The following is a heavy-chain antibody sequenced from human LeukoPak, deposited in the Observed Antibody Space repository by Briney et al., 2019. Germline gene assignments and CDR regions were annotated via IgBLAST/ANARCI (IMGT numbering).Heavy chain of an antibody. V-gene: IGHV1-46*01. D-gene: IGHD1-1*01. CDR3: ARDRSPPNWLEPPRVLDY. Sequence: GASVKVSCKASGYTFTSYYMHWVRQAPGQGLEWMGIINPSGGSTSYAQKFQGRVTMTTDTSTSTVYMELSSLRSEDTAVYYCARDRSPPNWLEPPRVLDYWGQGTLVTVSS. CDR1: GYTFTSYY. CDR2: INPSGGST. J-gene: IGHJ4*02.